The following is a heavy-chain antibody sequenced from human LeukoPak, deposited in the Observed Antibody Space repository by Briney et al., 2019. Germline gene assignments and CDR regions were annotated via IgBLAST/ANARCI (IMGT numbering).Heavy chain of an antibody. Sequence: GGSLRLSCAASGFTFSSYSMNWVRQAPGKGLEWVSSISSRSSYIYYADSVKGRFTISRDNAKNSLYPQMNSLRAEDTAVYYCARDTGTEFDYWGQGTLVTVSS. V-gene: IGHV3-21*01. D-gene: IGHD2-8*02. CDR2: ISSRSSYI. CDR1: GFTFSSYS. CDR3: ARDTGTEFDY. J-gene: IGHJ4*02.